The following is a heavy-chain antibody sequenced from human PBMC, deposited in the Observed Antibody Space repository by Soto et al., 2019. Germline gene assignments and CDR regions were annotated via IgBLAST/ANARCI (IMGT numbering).Heavy chain of an antibody. J-gene: IGHJ4*02. V-gene: IGHV3-21*01. D-gene: IGHD6-13*01. CDR2: ISSSSYI. Sequence: GGSLRLSCAASGFTFSSYSMNWVRQAPGKGLEWVSSISSSSYIYYADSVKGRFTISRDNAKNSLYLQMNSLRAEDTAVYYCARGTGPRILYSSLDYWGQGTLVTVSS. CDR1: GFTFSSYS. CDR3: ARGTGPRILYSSLDY.